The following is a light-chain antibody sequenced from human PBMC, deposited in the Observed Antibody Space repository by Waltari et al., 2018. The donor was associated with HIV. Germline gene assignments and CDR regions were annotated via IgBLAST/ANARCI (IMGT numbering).Light chain of an antibody. J-gene: IGLJ3*02. Sequence: SYELTQPPSVSVSPGPTARITCSGDALPKQYAYWYQQKPGQAPVLVIYKDSGRPSGIPERFSGSSSGTTVTLTISGVQAEDEADYYCQAADSSGTYKGNWVFGGGTKLTVL. V-gene: IGLV3-25*03. CDR2: KDS. CDR1: ALPKQY. CDR3: QAADSSGTYKGNWV.